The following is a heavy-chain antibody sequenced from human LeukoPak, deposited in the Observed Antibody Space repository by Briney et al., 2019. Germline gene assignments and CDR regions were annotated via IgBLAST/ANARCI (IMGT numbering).Heavy chain of an antibody. CDR3: VRVDHSLGKTYFDY. CDR1: GFTFSSYE. CDR2: ISSSGSTI. V-gene: IGHV3-48*03. J-gene: IGHJ4*02. D-gene: IGHD2-21*01. Sequence: GGSLRLSCAASGFTFSSYEMNWVRQAPGKGLEWVSYISSSGSTIYYADSVKGRFTIPRDNAKNSLYLQMNSLRAEDTAVYYCVRVDHSLGKTYFDYWGQGTLVTVSS.